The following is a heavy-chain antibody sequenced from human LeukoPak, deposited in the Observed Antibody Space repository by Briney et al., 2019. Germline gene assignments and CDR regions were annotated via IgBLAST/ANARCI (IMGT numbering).Heavy chain of an antibody. CDR3: ARDVYYDILTGYGMDV. D-gene: IGHD3-9*01. CDR2: ISAYNGNT. J-gene: IGHJ6*02. Sequence: ASVKVSCKASGYTFTSYGISWVRQAPGQGLEWMGWISAYNGNTNYAQKPQGRVTMTTDTSTSTAYMELRSLRSDDTAVYYCARDVYYDILTGYGMDVWGQGTTVTVSS. CDR1: GYTFTSYG. V-gene: IGHV1-18*01.